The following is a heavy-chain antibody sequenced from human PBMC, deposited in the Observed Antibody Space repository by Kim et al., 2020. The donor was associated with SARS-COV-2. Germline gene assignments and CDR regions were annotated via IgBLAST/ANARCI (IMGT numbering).Heavy chain of an antibody. CDR3: ARVVDCSSTSCYGAWFDP. Sequence: QGRVTITADESTSTAYMELSSLRSEDTAVYYCARVVDCSSTSCYGAWFDPWGQGTLVTVSS. V-gene: IGHV1-69*01. D-gene: IGHD2-2*01. J-gene: IGHJ5*02.